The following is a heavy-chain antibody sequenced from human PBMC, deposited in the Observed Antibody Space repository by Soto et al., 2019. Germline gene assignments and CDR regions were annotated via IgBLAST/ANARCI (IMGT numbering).Heavy chain of an antibody. Sequence: EVQLVESGGGLVQPGGSLRLSCAASGFTVSSNYMSWAREARGKGLVRASVIYSGGSTYYADSVKGRFTISRHNSKNTLYLQMNSLRAEDTAVYYCASNGEDSVVVPDRPDYYYMDVWGKGTTVTVSS. J-gene: IGHJ6*03. D-gene: IGHD2-2*01. CDR1: GFTVSSNY. V-gene: IGHV3-53*04. CDR2: IYSGGST. CDR3: ASNGEDSVVVPDRPDYYYMDV.